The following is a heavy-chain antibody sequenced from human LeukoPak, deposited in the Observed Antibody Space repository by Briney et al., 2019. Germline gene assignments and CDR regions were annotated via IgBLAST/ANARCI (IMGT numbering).Heavy chain of an antibody. D-gene: IGHD1-26*01. CDR1: GFAFSSYG. CDR3: AKEKGAWGGSTAFDI. Sequence: GGSLRLSCAASGFAFSSYGMHWVRQAPGKGLEWVAVISYDGSNKYYADSVKGRFTISRDNSKNTLYLQMNSLRVEDTAVYSCAKEKGAWGGSTAFDIWGQGTMVIVSS. CDR2: ISYDGSNK. V-gene: IGHV3-30*18. J-gene: IGHJ3*02.